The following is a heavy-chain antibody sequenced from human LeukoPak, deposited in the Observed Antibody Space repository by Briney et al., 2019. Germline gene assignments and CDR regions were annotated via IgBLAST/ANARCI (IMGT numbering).Heavy chain of an antibody. CDR1: GGSISSYY. CDR2: IYYSGST. V-gene: IGHV4-59*01. Sequence: PSETLSLTCTVSGGSISSYYWSWIRQPPGKGLEWIGYIYYSGSTNYNPSPKSRVTISVDRSKNQFSLKLSSVTAADTAVYYCARGGYSVDYWGQGTLVTVSS. J-gene: IGHJ4*02. CDR3: ARGGYSVDY. D-gene: IGHD2-15*01.